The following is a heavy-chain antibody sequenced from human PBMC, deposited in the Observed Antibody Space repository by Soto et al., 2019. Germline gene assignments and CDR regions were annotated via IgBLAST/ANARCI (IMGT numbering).Heavy chain of an antibody. CDR3: ARDVSPLLWFGELSSRMHWFDP. CDR1: GGSLSSYY. V-gene: IGHV4-59*01. J-gene: IGHJ5*02. CDR2: IYYSGST. D-gene: IGHD3-10*01. Sequence: SETLSLTCTVSGGSLSSYYWSWIRQPPGKGLEWIGYIYYSGSTNYNPSLKSRVTISVDTSKNQFSLKLSSVTAADTAVYYCARDVSPLLWFGELSSRMHWFDPWGQGTLITVS.